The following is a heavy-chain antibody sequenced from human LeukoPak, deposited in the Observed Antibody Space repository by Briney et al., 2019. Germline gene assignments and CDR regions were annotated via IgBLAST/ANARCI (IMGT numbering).Heavy chain of an antibody. V-gene: IGHV3-30*18. J-gene: IGHJ4*02. CDR1: GFTFSSYA. Sequence: LAGGSLRLSCAASGFTFSSYAMHWVRQAPGKGLEWVAVMSYDGSYKYYADSVKGRFTISRDNSKNTLYLQMNSLRAEDTAVYYCAKRADYWGQGTLVTVSS. CDR2: MSYDGSYK. CDR3: AKRADY.